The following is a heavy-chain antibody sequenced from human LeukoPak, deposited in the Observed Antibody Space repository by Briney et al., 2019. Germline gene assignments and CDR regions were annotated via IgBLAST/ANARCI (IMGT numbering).Heavy chain of an antibody. V-gene: IGHV3-48*02. CDR3: ARESGYDFGYYGMDV. CDR1: GFTFSSYS. J-gene: IGHJ6*02. CDR2: ISSSSSTI. Sequence: GGSLRLSCAASGFTFSSYSMNWVRQAPGKGLEWVSYISSSSSTIYYADSVKGRFTISRDNAKNSLYLQMNSLRDEDTAVYYCARESGYDFGYYGMDVWGQGTTVIVSS. D-gene: IGHD5-12*01.